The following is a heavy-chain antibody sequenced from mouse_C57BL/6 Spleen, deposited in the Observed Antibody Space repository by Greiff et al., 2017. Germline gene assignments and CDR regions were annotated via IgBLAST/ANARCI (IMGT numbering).Heavy chain of an antibody. D-gene: IGHD1-1*01. J-gene: IGHJ2*01. V-gene: IGHV1-69*01. CDR1: GYTFTSYW. CDR2: IDPSDSYT. Sequence: QVHVKQPGAELVMPGASVKLSCKASGYTFTSYWMHWVKQRPGQGLEWIGEIDPSDSYTNYNQKFKGKSTLTVDKSSSTAYMQLSSLTSEDSAVYYCARSDYYGSSYVGYFDYWGQGTTLTVSS. CDR3: ARSDYYGSSYVGYFDY.